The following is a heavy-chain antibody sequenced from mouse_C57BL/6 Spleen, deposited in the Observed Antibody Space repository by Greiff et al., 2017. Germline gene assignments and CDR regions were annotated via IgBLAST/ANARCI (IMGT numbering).Heavy chain of an antibody. CDR3: ARQLRLRSYAMDY. CDR2: IYPRDGST. CDR1: GYTFTDHP. Sequence: QVQLQQSDAELVKPGASVKISCKVSGYTFTDHPLHWMKQRPEQGLEWIGYIYPRDGSTKYNEKFKGKATLTADKSSSTAYMQLNSLTSEDSAVYFCARQLRLRSYAMDYWGQGTSVTVSS. V-gene: IGHV1-78*01. J-gene: IGHJ4*01. D-gene: IGHD3-2*02.